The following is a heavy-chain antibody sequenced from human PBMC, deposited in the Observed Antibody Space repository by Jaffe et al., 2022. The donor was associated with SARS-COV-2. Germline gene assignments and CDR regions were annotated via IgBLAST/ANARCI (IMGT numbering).Heavy chain of an antibody. D-gene: IGHD3-16*01. Sequence: QVQLVQSGAEVKKPGASVKVSCEAFGYTFTSKYMHWVRQAPGQGLEWMGIINPSGGSTSYAQKFQGRVTMTSDTSTSTVYMELSSLRFEDTAVYYCARSGGGSMSIDYWGQGTLVTVSS. V-gene: IGHV1-46*01. J-gene: IGHJ4*02. CDR2: INPSGGST. CDR1: GYTFTSKY. CDR3: ARSGGGSMSIDY.